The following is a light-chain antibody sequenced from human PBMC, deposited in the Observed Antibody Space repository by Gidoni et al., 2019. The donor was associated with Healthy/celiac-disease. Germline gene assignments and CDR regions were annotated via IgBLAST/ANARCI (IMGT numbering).Light chain of an antibody. CDR3: QQSYSTRWT. Sequence: DIQMTQSPSSLSASVRDRVTITCRATPSIRSYLNWYQQTPGKAPKLLIYAASSLQSGVPSRFSGRGSGTDVTLTISSLQPEDFATYYRQQSYSTRWTFGQGTKLEIK. CDR2: AAS. J-gene: IGKJ2*01. CDR1: PSIRSY. V-gene: IGKV1-39*01.